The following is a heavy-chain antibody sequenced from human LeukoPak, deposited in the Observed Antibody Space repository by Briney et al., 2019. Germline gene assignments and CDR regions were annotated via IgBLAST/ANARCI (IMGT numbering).Heavy chain of an antibody. D-gene: IGHD2-21*02. J-gene: IGHJ4*02. CDR1: GGSISSYY. CDR3: ARERLDSPQAYCGGDCHGRVREIDY. V-gene: IGHV4-59*01. CDR2: IYYSGST. Sequence: PSETLSLTCTVSGGSISSYYWSWIRQPPGKGLEWIGYIYYSGSTNYNPSLKSRVTISADTSKNQFSLKLSSVTAADTAVYYCARERLDSPQAYCGGDCHGRVREIDYWGQGTLVTVSS.